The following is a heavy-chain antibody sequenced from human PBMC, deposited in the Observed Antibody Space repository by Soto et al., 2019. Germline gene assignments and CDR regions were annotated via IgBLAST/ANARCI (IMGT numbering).Heavy chain of an antibody. CDR1: GFTFRNYD. J-gene: IGHJ6*02. D-gene: IGHD2-21*02. CDR3: ARTARDFYGLDV. Sequence: EVQLVESGGGLVQPGGSLRLSCEASGFTFRNYDMHWVRQGTGKGLEWVSGISAAGDPDYADSVEGRFTISRENAQNSFFLQMNSLRVGDTDVYYCARTARDFYGLDVWGQGTTVIVSS. V-gene: IGHV3-13*05. CDR2: ISAAGDP.